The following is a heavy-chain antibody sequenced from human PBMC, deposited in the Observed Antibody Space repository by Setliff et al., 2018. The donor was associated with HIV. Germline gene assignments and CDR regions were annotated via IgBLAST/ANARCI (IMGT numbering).Heavy chain of an antibody. CDR3: AAFDSGRDV. Sequence: LTCVASGGSLSSYYWNWIRQTPGKGLEWIGEIHPTGHINYNPSYKSRVTVSLDTSKIQFSLKLNSVTAADTGVYYCAAFDSGRDVWGQGTLVTVSS. J-gene: IGHJ4*02. CDR1: GGSLSSYY. D-gene: IGHD6-19*01. CDR2: IHPTGHI. V-gene: IGHV4-34*01.